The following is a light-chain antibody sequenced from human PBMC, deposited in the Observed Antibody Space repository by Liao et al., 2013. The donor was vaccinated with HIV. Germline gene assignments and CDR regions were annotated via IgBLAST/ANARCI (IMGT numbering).Light chain of an antibody. Sequence: SYELTQPPSVSVSPGQTASITCSGDKLGDKYACWYQQKPGQSPVLVIYQDTKRPSGIPERFSGSNSGNTATLTISGVEVGDEADYYCQAWDSSLWVFGGGTKLTVL. J-gene: IGLJ3*02. CDR3: QAWDSSLWV. CDR2: QDT. V-gene: IGLV3-1*01. CDR1: KLGDKY.